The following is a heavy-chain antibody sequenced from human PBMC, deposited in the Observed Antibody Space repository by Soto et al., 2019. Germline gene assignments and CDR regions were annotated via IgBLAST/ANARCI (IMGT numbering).Heavy chain of an antibody. Sequence: QVQLVQSGAEVRKPGASVKVSCKTSGYHFSRYYIHWVRQAPGKGLEWMGIINPTGGRATYAPKFQCRVTTTSDTSTTTVSLEVTGLKSEDTAIYSCSRVRCSSTSCYPDYWGQGTLVTVSS. D-gene: IGHD2-2*01. V-gene: IGHV1-46*03. CDR3: SRVRCSSTSCYPDY. J-gene: IGHJ4*02. CDR1: GYHFSRYY. CDR2: INPTGGRA.